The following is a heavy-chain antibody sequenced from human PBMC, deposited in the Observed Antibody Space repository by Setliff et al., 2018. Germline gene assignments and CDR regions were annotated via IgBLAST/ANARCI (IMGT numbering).Heavy chain of an antibody. CDR2: IYYSGST. Sequence: PSETLSLTCTVSGGSISSGGYYWSWIRQHPGKGLEWIGYIYYSGSTYYNPSLKSRVIISVDTSKNQFSLKLSSVTAADTAVYYCARDRRIVGARHAFDIWGQGTMVTVS. CDR1: GGSISSGGYY. CDR3: ARDRRIVGARHAFDI. V-gene: IGHV4-31*03. D-gene: IGHD1-26*01. J-gene: IGHJ3*02.